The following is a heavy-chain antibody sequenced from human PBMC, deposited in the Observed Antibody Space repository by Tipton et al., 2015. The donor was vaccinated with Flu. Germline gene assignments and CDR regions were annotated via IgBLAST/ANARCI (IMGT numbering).Heavy chain of an antibody. V-gene: IGHV3-74*01. CDR3: ARISRLYEDSASLAFDM. CDR2: INTDGSTT. J-gene: IGHJ3*02. Sequence: SGFAFSGYWMHWVRQVPGKGLVWLSRINTDGSTTNYADSVEGRFTISRDNVKKTLYLDMNSLRAEDAAVYYCARISRLYEDSASLAFDMWGQGTVVTVSS. CDR1: GFAFSGYW. D-gene: IGHD1-26*01.